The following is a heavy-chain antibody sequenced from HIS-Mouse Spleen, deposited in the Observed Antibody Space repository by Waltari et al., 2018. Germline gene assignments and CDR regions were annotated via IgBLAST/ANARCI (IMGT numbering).Heavy chain of an antibody. J-gene: IGHJ2*01. Sequence: QVQLQESGPGLVKPSETLSLTCTVSGGSISSYYWSWIRQPPGKGLEWIGYYSGSTNSNPSLKSRVTISVDTSKNQFSLKLSSVTAADTAVYYCARASRDLLLPRYFYLWGRGTLVTVSS. CDR1: GGSISSYY. V-gene: IGHV4-59*01. CDR2: YYSGST. CDR3: ARASRDLLLPRYFYL.